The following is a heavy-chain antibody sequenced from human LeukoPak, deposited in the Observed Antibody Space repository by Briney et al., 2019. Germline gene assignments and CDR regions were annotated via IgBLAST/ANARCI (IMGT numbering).Heavy chain of an antibody. Sequence: PGGSLRLSCAASGFTLSTYSMNWVRQAPGKGLEWVSVISRGGTRSYADSVKGRFTISRDNSNNTLYLQMNSLRAEDTAVYYCASLNDYGSFFDYWGQGTLVTVSS. CDR3: ASLNDYGSFFDY. J-gene: IGHJ4*02. V-gene: IGHV3-66*01. CDR2: ISRGGTR. D-gene: IGHD4-17*01. CDR1: GFTLSTYS.